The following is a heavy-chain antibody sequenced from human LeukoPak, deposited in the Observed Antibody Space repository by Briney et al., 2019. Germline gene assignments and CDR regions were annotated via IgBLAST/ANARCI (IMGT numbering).Heavy chain of an antibody. J-gene: IGHJ4*02. V-gene: IGHV1-46*01. D-gene: IGHD6-6*01. Sequence: AASVKVSCKASGYTFTSYYMHWVQQAPGQGLEWMGIINPGGGSTTYAQKFQGRVTMTRDMSTSTVYMELSSLRSEDTAVYYCARAIAAPQGYWGQGTLVTVSS. CDR2: INPGGGST. CDR1: GYTFTSYY. CDR3: ARAIAAPQGY.